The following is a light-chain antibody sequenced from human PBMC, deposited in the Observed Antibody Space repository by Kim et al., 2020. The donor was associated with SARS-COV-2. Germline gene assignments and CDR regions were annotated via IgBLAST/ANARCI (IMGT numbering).Light chain of an antibody. CDR1: RSNIGADFD. CDR2: RNN. Sequence: QSVLTQPPSVSGAPGQRVTISCTGGRSNIGADFDVHWYQQFPGTAPKLLIYRNNNRPSGVPDRFSGSKSATSASLAITGLQAEDEADYYCQSYDSTLGAYVFGTGTKVTVL. J-gene: IGLJ1*01. CDR3: QSYDSTLGAYV. V-gene: IGLV1-40*01.